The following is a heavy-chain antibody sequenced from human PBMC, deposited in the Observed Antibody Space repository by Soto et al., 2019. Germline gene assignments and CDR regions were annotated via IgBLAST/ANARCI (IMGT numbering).Heavy chain of an antibody. CDR1: EFTFSNCG. V-gene: IGHV3-30*18. Sequence: QVQLVESGGGVVQPGRSLRLSCAASEFTFSNCGMHWVRQAPGKGLEWLAVISHDGTNKFYADSVKGRFTISRDNSKNTLYLQMNSLRVEDTAVYYCAKDRRTAIAIAYYFDYWGQGTLVTVSS. J-gene: IGHJ4*02. CDR3: AKDRRTAIAIAYYFDY. D-gene: IGHD5-18*01. CDR2: ISHDGTNK.